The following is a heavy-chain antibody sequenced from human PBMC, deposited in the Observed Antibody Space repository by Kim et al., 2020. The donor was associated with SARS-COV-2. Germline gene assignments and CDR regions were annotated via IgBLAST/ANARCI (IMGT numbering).Heavy chain of an antibody. CDR3: ARVDYYDTSERI. V-gene: IGHV1-69*04. J-gene: IGHJ6*02. D-gene: IGHD3-22*01. Sequence: NYAQKFQGRVTITADKSTSTAYMELSSLRSEDTAVYYCARVDYYDTSERIWGQGTTVTVSS.